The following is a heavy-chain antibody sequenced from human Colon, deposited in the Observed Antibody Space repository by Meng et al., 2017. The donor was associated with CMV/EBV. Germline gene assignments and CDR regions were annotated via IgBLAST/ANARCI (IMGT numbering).Heavy chain of an antibody. J-gene: IGHJ6*02. D-gene: IGHD3-10*01. CDR3: ARPRGTYYYGSGMDV. CDR2: LSYDQTKK. CDR1: GPMFSKYA. Sequence: GEFLKISCAASGPMFSKYAMHWVRPAPGKGLEWVALLSYDQTKKFYADSVQGRFSISRDISDNTLYLEMNSLRPEDTAVYYCARPRGTYYYGSGMDVWGQGTTVTVSS. V-gene: IGHV3-30*04.